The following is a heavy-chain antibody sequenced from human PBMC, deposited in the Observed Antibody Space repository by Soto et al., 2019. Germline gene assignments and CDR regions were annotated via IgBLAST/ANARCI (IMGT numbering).Heavy chain of an antibody. CDR1: GYSFSSYG. CDR3: ARGGGHDPH. CDR2: ISAYNGYT. V-gene: IGHV1-18*01. J-gene: IGHJ4*02. D-gene: IGHD5-12*01. Sequence: RASVKVSCKASGYSFSSYGFSWVRQAPGQGLEWMGWISAYNGYTLFAQKFQGRVTMTTDSSTSTAYMELRSLRSDDTAVYYCARGGGHDPHWGQGTLVTVSS.